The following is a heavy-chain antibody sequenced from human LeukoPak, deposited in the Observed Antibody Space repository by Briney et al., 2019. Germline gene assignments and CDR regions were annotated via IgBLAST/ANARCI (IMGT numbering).Heavy chain of an antibody. CDR2: INPNSGGT. Sequence: GASVKVSCKASGYTFTGYCMHWVRQAPGQGLEWMGWINPNSGGTNYAQKFQDRVTMTRDTSISTAYMELSRLRSDDTAVYYCARTGEAVWWSTPMAPNWFDPWGQGTLVTVSS. CDR1: GYTFTGYC. V-gene: IGHV1-2*02. D-gene: IGHD2-21*01. J-gene: IGHJ5*02. CDR3: ARTGEAVWWSTPMAPNWFDP.